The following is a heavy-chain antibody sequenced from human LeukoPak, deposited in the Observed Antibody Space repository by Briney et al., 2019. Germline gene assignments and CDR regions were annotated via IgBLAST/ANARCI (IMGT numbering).Heavy chain of an antibody. CDR1: GGSISSGGYY. J-gene: IGHJ4*02. Sequence: SETLSLTCTVSGGSISSGGYYWSWIRQPPGKGLEWIGYIYHSGSTYYNPSLKSRVTISVDRSKNQFSLKLSSVTAADTAVYYCARVQGSGSYSSFDYWGQGTLVTVSS. CDR3: ARVQGSGSYSSFDY. V-gene: IGHV4-30-2*01. D-gene: IGHD3-10*01. CDR2: IYHSGST.